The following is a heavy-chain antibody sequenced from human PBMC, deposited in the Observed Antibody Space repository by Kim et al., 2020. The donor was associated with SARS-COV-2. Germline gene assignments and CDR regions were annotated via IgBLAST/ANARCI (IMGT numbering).Heavy chain of an antibody. D-gene: IGHD2-21*02. Sequence: GGSLRLSCAVSGFAFNNAWMSWVRQAPGKGLEWVGLIKTKAEAEAPDYAAPVKGRFTIPRDDSKTTLYLQMNSLKPEDTAVYFCTPDRLVLAHCFSDSCLPLDYWGEGALVTVSS. V-gene: IGHV3-15*01. CDR1: GFAFNNAW. CDR2: IKTKAEAEAP. CDR3: TPDRLVLAHCFSDSCLPLDY. J-gene: IGHJ4*02.